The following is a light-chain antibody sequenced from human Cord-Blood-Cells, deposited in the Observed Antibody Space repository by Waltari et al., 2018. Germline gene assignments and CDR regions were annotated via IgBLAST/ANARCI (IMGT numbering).Light chain of an antibody. CDR1: QSISSY. V-gene: IGKV1-39*01. Sequence: DIPMTQSPSSLSASVGDRVPTACRASQSISSYLNWYHQKPGKAPKLLIYAASSLQSGVPSRFSGSGSGTDFTLTISSLQPEDFATYYCQQSYSTPRTFGPGTKVDIK. J-gene: IGKJ3*01. CDR3: QQSYSTPRT. CDR2: AAS.